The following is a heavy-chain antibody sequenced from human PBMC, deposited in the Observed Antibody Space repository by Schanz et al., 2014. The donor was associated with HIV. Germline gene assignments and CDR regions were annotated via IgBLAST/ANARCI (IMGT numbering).Heavy chain of an antibody. J-gene: IGHJ6*02. D-gene: IGHD3-10*01. CDR1: GFTFSDYH. Sequence: QVQLVESGGGLVKPGGSLRLSCAASGFTFSDYHMSWIRQAPGKGLEWVSYISSGGTTIYYADSVKGRFTVSRDNAKNSLYLQMKSLRVEDTAVYYCARDTVRGVKDSMDVWGQGTTVTVSS. CDR3: ARDTVRGVKDSMDV. V-gene: IGHV3-11*01. CDR2: ISSGGTTI.